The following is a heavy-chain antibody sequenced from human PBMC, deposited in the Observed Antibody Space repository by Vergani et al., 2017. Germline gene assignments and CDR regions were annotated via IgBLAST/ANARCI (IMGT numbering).Heavy chain of an antibody. CDR3: AKDLGTYYYDSSGSS. Sequence: EVQLVESGGGLVKPGGSLRLSCAASGFTFSNAWMSWVRQAPGKGLEWVGRIKSKTDGGTTDYAATVKGRFTISRDDSKNTLYLQMNSLRAEDTAVDYCAKDLGTYYYDSSGSSWGQGTLVTVSS. D-gene: IGHD3-22*01. J-gene: IGHJ4*02. CDR2: IKSKTDGGTT. CDR1: GFTFSNAW. V-gene: IGHV3-15*01.